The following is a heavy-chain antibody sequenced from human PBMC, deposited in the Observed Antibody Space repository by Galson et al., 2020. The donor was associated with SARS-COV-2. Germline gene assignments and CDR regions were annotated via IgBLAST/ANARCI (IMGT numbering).Heavy chain of an antibody. J-gene: IGHJ6*03. CDR2: IIPIFGTA. V-gene: IGHV1-69*13. Sequence: SVKVSCKASGGTFSSYAISWVRQAPGQGLEWMGGIIPIFGTANYAQKFQGRVTITADESTSTAYMELSSLRSEDTAVYYCARVPQDIVATTYYYMDVWGKGTTVTVSS. CDR1: GGTFSSYA. D-gene: IGHD5-12*01. CDR3: ARVPQDIVATTYYYMDV.